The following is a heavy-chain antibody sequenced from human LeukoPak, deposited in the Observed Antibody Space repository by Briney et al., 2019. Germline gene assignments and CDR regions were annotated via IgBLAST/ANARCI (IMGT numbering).Heavy chain of an antibody. CDR1: GFTFSSYA. Sequence: PGGSLRLSCAASGFTFSSYAMHWVRQPPGKGLEWIGEIYHSGTTNYNPSLKSRVTISVDKSKNQFSLKLSSVTAADTAVYYCARGSYGSYFDYWGQGTLVTVSS. D-gene: IGHD5-18*01. CDR2: IYHSGTT. CDR3: ARGSYGSYFDY. V-gene: IGHV4-4*02. J-gene: IGHJ4*02.